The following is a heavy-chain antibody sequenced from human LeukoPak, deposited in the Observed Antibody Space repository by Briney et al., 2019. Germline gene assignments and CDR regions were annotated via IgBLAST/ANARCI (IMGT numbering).Heavy chain of an antibody. Sequence: GGSLRLSCAASGFTFSHYAMSWVRQAPGEGLEWVSAISGNGDITYYTDSVKGRFTISRDNSKNTLYLQMNSLRAEDTAVYYCAKVTGGDMITYGGLDYWGQGTLVTVSS. CDR1: GFTFSHYA. CDR3: AKVTGGDMITYGGLDY. D-gene: IGHD3-16*01. V-gene: IGHV3-23*01. J-gene: IGHJ4*02. CDR2: ISGNGDIT.